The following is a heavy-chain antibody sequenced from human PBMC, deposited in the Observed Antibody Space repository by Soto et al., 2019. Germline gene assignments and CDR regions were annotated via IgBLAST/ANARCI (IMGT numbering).Heavy chain of an antibody. CDR3: ATSIRNGDDGGSYRFSSDDAFDI. CDR2: IYPGDSDT. J-gene: IGHJ3*02. D-gene: IGHD3-16*02. CDR1: GYSFTSYW. V-gene: IGHV5-51*01. Sequence: GESLKISCKGSGYSFTSYWIGWVRQMPGKGLEWMGIIYPGDSDTRYSPSFQGQVTISADKSISTAYLQWSSLKASDTAMYYCATSIRNGDDGGSYRFSSDDAFDIWGQGTMVTVSS.